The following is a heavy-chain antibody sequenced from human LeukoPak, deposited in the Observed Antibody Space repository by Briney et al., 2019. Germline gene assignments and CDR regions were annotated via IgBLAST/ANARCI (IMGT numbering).Heavy chain of an antibody. Sequence: ASVHVSRKVSGSTLTRLSIHGVRPAPGKGGAWMGGRHPEYGETIYAQDFQGRITMTQDTSTDTAFLELNRLTSEDTALYYCASATMIWGSYRSWLAPWGEGSLVTVSS. CDR1: GSTLTRLS. J-gene: IGHJ5*02. D-gene: IGHD3-16*02. V-gene: IGHV1-24*01. CDR2: RHPEYGET. CDR3: ASATMIWGSYRSWLAP.